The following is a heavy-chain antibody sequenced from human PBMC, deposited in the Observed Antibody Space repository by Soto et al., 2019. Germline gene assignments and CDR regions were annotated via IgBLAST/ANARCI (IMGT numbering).Heavy chain of an antibody. CDR1: GGSFSGYS. CDR3: ARDKITGLFDY. Sequence: QVQLQQWGAGLLKPSETLSLTCAVYGGSFSGYSWTWIRQPPGTGLEWIGEINHSGSTNYNPSLKFXVTISVDTSKNQFSLKLTSVTAADTAVYYCARDKITGLFDYWGQGTLVTVSS. J-gene: IGHJ4*02. D-gene: IGHD2-8*02. CDR2: INHSGST. V-gene: IGHV4-34*01.